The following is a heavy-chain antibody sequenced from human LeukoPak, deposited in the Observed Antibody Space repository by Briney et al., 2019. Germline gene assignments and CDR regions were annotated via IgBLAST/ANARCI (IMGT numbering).Heavy chain of an antibody. CDR3: ARDQGYDSSGYYSDY. J-gene: IGHJ4*02. V-gene: IGHV1-69*13. D-gene: IGHD3-22*01. Sequence: SVKVSCKASGYTFTGYYMHWVRQAPGQGLEWMGGIIPIFGTANYAQKFQGRVTITADESTSTAYMELSSLRSEDTAVYYCARDQGYDSSGYYSDYWGQGTLVTVSS. CDR2: IIPIFGTA. CDR1: GYTFTGYY.